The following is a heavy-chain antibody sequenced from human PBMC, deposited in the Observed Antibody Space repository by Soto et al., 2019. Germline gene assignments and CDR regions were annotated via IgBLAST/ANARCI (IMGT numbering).Heavy chain of an antibody. CDR3: ARRYYYDSYDY. CDR2: IYYSGST. Sequence: SETLSLTCTVSGGSISSYYLSWIRQPPGKGLEWIGYIYYSGSTNYNPSLKSRVTISVDTSKNQFSLKLSSVTAADTAVYYCARRYYYDSYDYWGQGTLVTVSS. CDR1: GGSISSYY. J-gene: IGHJ4*02. D-gene: IGHD3-22*01. V-gene: IGHV4-59*01.